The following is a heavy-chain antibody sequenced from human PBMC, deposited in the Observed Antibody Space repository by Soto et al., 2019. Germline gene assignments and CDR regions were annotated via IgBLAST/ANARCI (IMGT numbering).Heavy chain of an antibody. J-gene: IGHJ5*02. D-gene: IGHD3-10*01. Sequence: PGGSLRLSCAASGFTFSSYWMHWVRQAPGKGLVWVSRINSDGSSTSYADSVKGRFTISRDNAKNTLYLQMNSLRAEDTAVYYCAREHRGPFGELFIAWFDPWGQGTLVTVSS. V-gene: IGHV3-74*01. CDR1: GFTFSSYW. CDR3: AREHRGPFGELFIAWFDP. CDR2: INSDGSST.